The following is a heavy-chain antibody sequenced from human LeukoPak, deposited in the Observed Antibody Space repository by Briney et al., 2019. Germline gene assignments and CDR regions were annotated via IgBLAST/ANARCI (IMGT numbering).Heavy chain of an antibody. Sequence: GESLQISCKGSGYSFTSYWIGWVRQMPGKGLEWMGIIYPGDSDTRYSPSFQGQVTISADKSISTAYLQWSSLKASDTAMYYCARPVSSSLWSGYPYYFDYWGQGTLVTVSS. CDR1: GYSFTSYW. D-gene: IGHD3-3*01. CDR2: IYPGDSDT. V-gene: IGHV5-51*01. CDR3: ARPVSSSLWSGYPYYFDY. J-gene: IGHJ4*02.